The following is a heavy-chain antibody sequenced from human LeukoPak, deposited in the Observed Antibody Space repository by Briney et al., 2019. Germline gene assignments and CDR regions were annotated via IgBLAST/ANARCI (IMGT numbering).Heavy chain of an antibody. CDR2: IWYDGSNK. Sequence: GGSLRLSCAASGFTFSSYGMHWVRQAPGKGLEWVAVIWYDGSNKYYADSVKGRFTISRDNSKNTLYLQMNSLRAEDTAVYYCAKNTSKSELLPGFDYWGQGTLVTVSS. CDR1: GFTFSSYG. V-gene: IGHV3-33*06. J-gene: IGHJ4*02. CDR3: AKNTSKSELLPGFDY. D-gene: IGHD1-26*01.